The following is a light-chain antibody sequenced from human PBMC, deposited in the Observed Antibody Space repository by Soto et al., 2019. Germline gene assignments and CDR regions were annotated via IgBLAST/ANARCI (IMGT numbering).Light chain of an antibody. J-gene: IGKJ1*01. CDR2: GAS. CDR3: QQYHSSPRT. V-gene: IGKV3-20*01. CDR1: QSVRRY. Sequence: EIVLTQSPATLSLSPGERATLSCRASQSVRRYLAWYRQRPGQPPRLLIYGASSRATGIPDRFSGSGSGTDFTLTISRLEPEDFAVYYCQQYHSSPRTFGQGTKVDIK.